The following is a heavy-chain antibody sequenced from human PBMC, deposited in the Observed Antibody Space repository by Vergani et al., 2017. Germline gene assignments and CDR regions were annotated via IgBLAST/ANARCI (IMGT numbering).Heavy chain of an antibody. D-gene: IGHD2-2*01. CDR2: VDPEDGET. CDR3: ATLGVVVVPAARVWFDP. V-gene: IGHV1-69-2*01. J-gene: IGHJ5*02. CDR1: GYTFTDYY. Sequence: VQLVQSGAEVKKPGASVKVSCKVSGYTFTDYYMHWVQQAPGKGLEWMGLVDPEDGETIYAEKFQGRVTITADTSTDTAYMELSSLRSEDTAVYYCATLGVVVVPAARVWFDPWGQGTLVTVSS.